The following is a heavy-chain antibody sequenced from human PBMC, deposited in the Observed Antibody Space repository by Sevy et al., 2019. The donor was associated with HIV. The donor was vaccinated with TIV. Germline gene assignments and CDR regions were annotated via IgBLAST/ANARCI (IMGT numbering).Heavy chain of an antibody. J-gene: IGHJ4*02. V-gene: IGHV4-39*02. CDR1: GGSISSCGYY. Sequence: SETLSLTCTVSGGSISSCGYYWGWIRQPPGKGLEWIGSIYYGGSTYNNPSLKSRITISVDTSKNHFSLRLSSVTDAHTTVYYCARVSMIVVVITDDWGYYFDYWGQGTLVTVSS. CDR2: IYYGGST. CDR3: ARVSMIVVVITDDWGYYFDY. D-gene: IGHD3-22*01.